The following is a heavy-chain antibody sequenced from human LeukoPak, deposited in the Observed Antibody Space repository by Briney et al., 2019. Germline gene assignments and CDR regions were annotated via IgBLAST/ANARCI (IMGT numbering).Heavy chain of an antibody. J-gene: IGHJ3*02. CDR1: GFTFSSYS. CDR3: AKGATQLRSAFDI. D-gene: IGHD1-26*01. V-gene: IGHV3-21*04. CDR2: ISSSSYI. Sequence: GGSLRLSCAASGFTFSSYSMNWVRQAPGKGLEWVSSISSSSYIYYADSVKGRFTISRDNAKNSLYLQMNSLRAEDTALYYCAKGATQLRSAFDIWGQGTMVTVSS.